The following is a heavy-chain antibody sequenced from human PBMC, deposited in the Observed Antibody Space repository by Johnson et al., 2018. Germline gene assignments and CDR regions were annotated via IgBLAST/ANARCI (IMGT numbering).Heavy chain of an antibody. CDR3: ARVTTSKHAFDI. V-gene: IGHV4-39*07. J-gene: IGHJ3*02. D-gene: IGHD1-1*01. CDR1: GGSISSSSYF. CDR2: IYYSGST. Sequence: QVQLQESGPGLVKXSETXSLXCTVSGGSISSSSYFWGWIRQPPGKGLEWIGTIYYSGSTYYNTSLKSRVTISVDTSKNQFSLNLSSVTAADTAVYYCARVTTSKHAFDIWGQGTMVTVSS.